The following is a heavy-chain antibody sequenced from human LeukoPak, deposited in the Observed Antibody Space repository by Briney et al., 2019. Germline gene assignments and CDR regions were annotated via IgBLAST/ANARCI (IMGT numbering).Heavy chain of an antibody. Sequence: GGSLRLSCAASGFTFSSYGMHWVRQAPGKGLEWVAVIWYDGSNKYYADSVKGRFTISRDNAKNSLYLQMNSLRAEDTAVYYCSDTAMGPSRYWGQGTLVTVSS. D-gene: IGHD5-18*01. V-gene: IGHV3-33*03. CDR1: GFTFSSYG. CDR3: SDTAMGPSRY. J-gene: IGHJ4*02. CDR2: IWYDGSNK.